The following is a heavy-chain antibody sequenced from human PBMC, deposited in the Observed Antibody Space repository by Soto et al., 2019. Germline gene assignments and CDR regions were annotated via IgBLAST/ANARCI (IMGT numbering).Heavy chain of an antibody. Sequence: SGGSLRLSCAASGFTFSSYAMSWVRQAPGKGLEWVSATSGSGGSTYYADSVKGRFTISRDNSKNTLYLQMNSLRAEDTAVYYCAKDAFWSGYYTLYYYYGMDVWGQGTTVTVSS. D-gene: IGHD3-3*01. CDR3: AKDAFWSGYYTLYYYYGMDV. V-gene: IGHV3-23*01. J-gene: IGHJ6*02. CDR2: TSGSGGST. CDR1: GFTFSSYA.